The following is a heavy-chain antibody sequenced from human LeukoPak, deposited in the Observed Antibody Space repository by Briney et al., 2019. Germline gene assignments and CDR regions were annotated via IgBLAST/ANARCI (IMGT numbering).Heavy chain of an antibody. CDR1: GFTFDDYA. Sequence: GGSLRLSCAASGFTFDDYAMHWVRQAPGKGLEWVSLISGDGGSTYYADSVKGRFTISRDNAKNSLYLQMNSLRAEDTAVYYCARLGYSSSWYVGGYYYYYGMDVWGQGTTVTVSS. V-gene: IGHV3-43*02. CDR3: ARLGYSSSWYVGGYYYYYGMDV. D-gene: IGHD6-13*01. J-gene: IGHJ6*02. CDR2: ISGDGGST.